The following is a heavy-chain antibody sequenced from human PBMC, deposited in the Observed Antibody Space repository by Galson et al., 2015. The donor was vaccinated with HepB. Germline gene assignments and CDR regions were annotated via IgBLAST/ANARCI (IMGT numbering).Heavy chain of an antibody. J-gene: IGHJ3*02. Sequence: SLRLSCAASGFTFSSYGTHWVRQAPGKGLEWVAVIWYDGSNKYYADSVKGRFTISRDNSKNTLYLQMNSLRAEDTAVYYCARDRRRVVAKGAFDIWGQGTMVTVSS. CDR3: ARDRRRVVAKGAFDI. V-gene: IGHV3-33*01. D-gene: IGHD5-12*01. CDR2: IWYDGSNK. CDR1: GFTFSSYG.